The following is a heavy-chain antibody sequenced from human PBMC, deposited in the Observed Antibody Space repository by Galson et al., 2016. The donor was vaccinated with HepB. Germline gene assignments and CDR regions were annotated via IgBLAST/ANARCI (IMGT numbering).Heavy chain of an antibody. Sequence: SLRLSCAASGFTFSSYGMNWFRQAPGKGLEWVAVISYDGSKKYYADSAKGRFTISRDNSKNTLYLQMNSLRAEDTAVYYCAKNDILTGYSAFDYWGQGTLVTISS. V-gene: IGHV3-30*18. D-gene: IGHD3-9*01. CDR1: GFTFSSYG. J-gene: IGHJ4*02. CDR2: ISYDGSKK. CDR3: AKNDILTGYSAFDY.